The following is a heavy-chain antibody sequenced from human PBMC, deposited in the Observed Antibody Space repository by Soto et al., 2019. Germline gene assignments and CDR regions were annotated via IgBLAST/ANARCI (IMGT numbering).Heavy chain of an antibody. V-gene: IGHV4-61*05. CDR3: ARPVVADYYFDY. CDR2: SISNSGST. J-gene: IGHJ4*02. Sequence: PSETLSLTCAVSGDSISTSSKYWAWIRQSPGKRLEWIGSMYYSGSISNSGSTYYNPSLKSRVTISVDTSKNQFSLKVRSVTAADTAVYYCARPVVADYYFDYWGQGTLVTVS. CDR1: GDSISTSSKY. D-gene: IGHD3-22*01.